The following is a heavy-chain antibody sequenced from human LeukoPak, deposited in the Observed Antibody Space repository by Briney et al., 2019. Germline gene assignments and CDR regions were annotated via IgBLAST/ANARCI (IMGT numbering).Heavy chain of an antibody. CDR2: TSKDGSDK. J-gene: IGHJ4*02. CDR3: AKDWGYASGTYCDS. D-gene: IGHD3-10*01. Sequence: GRSLRLSCAASGFTFSSYGMHWVRQAPGKGLEWVAVTSKDGSDKYYADSVKGRFTISRDNSRNSLYLQMSSLRADDTAIYYCAKDWGYASGTYCDSWGQGTLVTVSS. V-gene: IGHV3-30*18. CDR1: GFTFSSYG.